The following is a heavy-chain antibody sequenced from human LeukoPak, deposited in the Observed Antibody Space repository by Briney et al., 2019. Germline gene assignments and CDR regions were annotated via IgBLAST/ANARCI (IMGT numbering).Heavy chain of an antibody. D-gene: IGHD2-2*01. CDR3: ARGRVDLVVPAAIRYYYYYMDV. CDR1: GGSISSGGYY. Sequence: SETLSLTCTVSGGSISSGGYYWSWIRQHPGKGLEWIGYIYYSGSTYYNPSLKSRVTISVDTSKNQFSLKLSSVTAADTAVYYCARGRVDLVVPAAIRYYYYYMDVWGKGTTVTVSS. J-gene: IGHJ6*03. V-gene: IGHV4-31*03. CDR2: IYYSGST.